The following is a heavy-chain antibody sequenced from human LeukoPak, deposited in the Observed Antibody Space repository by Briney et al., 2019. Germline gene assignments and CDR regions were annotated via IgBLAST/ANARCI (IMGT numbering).Heavy chain of an antibody. D-gene: IGHD5-12*01. Sequence: PGGSLRLSCAASGFTFSDYYMSWIRQAPGKGLEWVSYIISSGSTIYYADSVKRRFTISRDNAKNSLYLQMNSLRAEDTAVYYCARVQDAYGGYVEYFDYWGQGTLVTVSS. J-gene: IGHJ4*02. CDR1: GFTFSDYY. CDR3: ARVQDAYGGYVEYFDY. V-gene: IGHV3-11*01. CDR2: IISSGSTI.